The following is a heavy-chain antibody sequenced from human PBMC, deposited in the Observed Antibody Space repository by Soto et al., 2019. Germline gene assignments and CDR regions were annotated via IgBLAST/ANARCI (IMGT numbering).Heavy chain of an antibody. Sequence: VMPTCKASGCSFANSAMHWVSQAPGQRLEWMGWINAGNGDTKYAQKFQGGVTITRDTCASTAYMELSRRRCEEAAVCYCGHDTASTDI. CDR2: INAGNGDT. J-gene: IGHJ3*02. V-gene: IGHV1-3*01. CDR1: GCSFANSA. CDR3: GHDTASTDI. D-gene: IGHD6-6*01.